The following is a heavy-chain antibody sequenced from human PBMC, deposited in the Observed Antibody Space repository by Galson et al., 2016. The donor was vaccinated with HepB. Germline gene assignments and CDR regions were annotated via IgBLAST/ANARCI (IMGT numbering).Heavy chain of an antibody. CDR2: VDPSDSYS. Sequence: QSGAEVKKPGESLRISCKGSGYSFTSYWINWVRQMPGKGLEWMGRVDPSDSYSNHSPSFQGHVTISADKSISTAYLQWSSLKASDTAMYYCRAVTTDHDYWGQGTLVTVSS. V-gene: IGHV5-10-1*01. CDR1: GYSFTSYW. D-gene: IGHD4-17*01. CDR3: RAVTTDHDY. J-gene: IGHJ4*02.